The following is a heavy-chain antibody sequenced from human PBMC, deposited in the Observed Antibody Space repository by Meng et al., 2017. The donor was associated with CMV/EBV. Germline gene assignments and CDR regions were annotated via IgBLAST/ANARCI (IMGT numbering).Heavy chain of an antibody. V-gene: IGHV3-30-3*01. D-gene: IGHD3-22*01. J-gene: IGHJ4*02. CDR3: ARDSGRPLTYYYDSSGYYTFDY. Sequence: GGSLRLSCVASGFTFSSYAMHWVRQAPGKGLEWVAVISYDGSNKYYADSVKGRFTISRDNSKNTLYLQMNSLRAEDTAVYYCARDSGRPLTYYYDSSGYYTFDYWGQGTLVTVSS. CDR2: ISYDGSNK. CDR1: GFTFSSYA.